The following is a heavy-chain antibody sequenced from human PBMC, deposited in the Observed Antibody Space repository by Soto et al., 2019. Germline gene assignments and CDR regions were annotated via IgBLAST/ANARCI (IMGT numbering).Heavy chain of an antibody. D-gene: IGHD3-16*02. CDR2: ISDDGSNE. CDR3: ARGLRFCSDRDTCYHQFDY. J-gene: IGHJ4*02. Sequence: QVHLVESGGGVGQPGTSLSLSCAASGFTFWTYALHWVRQAPGKGLEWVAVISDDGSNEYFAGSVKGRFTISRDNSKDTVYLQMNSLRPDDTGIYYCARGLRFCSDRDTCYHQFDYWGQGTLVTVSS. V-gene: IGHV3-30-3*01. CDR1: GFTFWTYA.